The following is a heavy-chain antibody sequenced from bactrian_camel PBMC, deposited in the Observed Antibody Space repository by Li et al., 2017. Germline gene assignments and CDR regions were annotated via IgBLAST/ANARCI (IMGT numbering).Heavy chain of an antibody. V-gene: IGHV3S53*01. D-gene: IGHD3*01. CDR2: IDRDGTT. Sequence: HVQLVESGGGSVEAGGSLRLSCAASDYPRITHFMGWFRQAPGKQREGVAAIDRDGTTVYKDSVKGRFTTSRDNAKSTLYLQMNNLSPEDSAMYFRAATSQPFRLLDRLPPRSEYQYWGQGTQVTVS. J-gene: IGHJ4*01. CDR3: AATSQPFRLLDRLPPRSEYQY. CDR1: DYPRITHF.